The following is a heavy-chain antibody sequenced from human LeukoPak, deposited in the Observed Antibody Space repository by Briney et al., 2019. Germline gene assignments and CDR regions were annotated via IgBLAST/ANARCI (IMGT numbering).Heavy chain of an antibody. Sequence: PGGSLRLSCAASGFTFSSYAMHWVRQAPGKGLEWVAVISYDGSNKYYADSVKGRFTISRDNSKNTLYLQMNSLRAEDTAVYYCAKDIAAASPRYFDYWGQGTLVTVSS. CDR3: AKDIAAASPRYFDY. CDR2: ISYDGSNK. CDR1: GFTFSSYA. J-gene: IGHJ4*02. V-gene: IGHV3-30-3*01. D-gene: IGHD6-13*01.